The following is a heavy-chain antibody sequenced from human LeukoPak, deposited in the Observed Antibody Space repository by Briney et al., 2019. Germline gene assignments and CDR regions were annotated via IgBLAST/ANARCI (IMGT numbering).Heavy chain of an antibody. V-gene: IGHV3-11*01. CDR3: AKDYELRSPYFDY. CDR2: ISSSGSTI. J-gene: IGHJ4*02. Sequence: GGSLRLSCAASGFTFSDYYMSWIRQAPGKGLEWVSYISSSGSTIYYADSVKGRFTISRDNSKNTLYLQMNSLRAEDTAVYYCAKDYELRSPYFDYWGQGTLVTVSS. D-gene: IGHD3-3*01. CDR1: GFTFSDYY.